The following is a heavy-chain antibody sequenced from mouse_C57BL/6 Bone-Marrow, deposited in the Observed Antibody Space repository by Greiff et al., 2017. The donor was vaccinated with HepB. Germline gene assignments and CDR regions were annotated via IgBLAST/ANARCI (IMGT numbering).Heavy chain of an antibody. CDR2: ISSGGSYT. V-gene: IGHV5-6*01. D-gene: IGHD1-1*01. Sequence: EVQGVESGGDLVKPGGSLKLSCAASGFTFSSYGMSWVRQTPDKRLEWVATISSGGSYTYYPDSVKGRFTISRDNAKNTLYLQMSSLKSEDTAMYYCARPPYYYGSSWYFDVWGTGTTVTVSS. CDR3: ARPPYYYGSSWYFDV. CDR1: GFTFSSYG. J-gene: IGHJ1*03.